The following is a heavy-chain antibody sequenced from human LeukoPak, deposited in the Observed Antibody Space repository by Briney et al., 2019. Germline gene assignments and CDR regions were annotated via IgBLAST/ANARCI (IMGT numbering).Heavy chain of an antibody. CDR1: GFTFSSYS. J-gene: IGHJ4*02. Sequence: GGSLRLSCAASGFTFSSYSMNWVRQAPGKGLEWVSSISSSRSYIYYADSVKGRFTISRDNAKNSLYLQMNSLRAEDTAVYYCASNYYDSSGLFYWGQGTLVTVSS. D-gene: IGHD3-22*01. CDR2: ISSSRSYI. V-gene: IGHV3-21*01. CDR3: ASNYYDSSGLFY.